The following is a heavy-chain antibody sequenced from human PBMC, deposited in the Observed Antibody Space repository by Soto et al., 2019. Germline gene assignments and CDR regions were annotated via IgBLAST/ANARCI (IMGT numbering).Heavy chain of an antibody. CDR3: ARGPRGSSRYWYFDL. Sequence: QVQLVQSGAEVKKPGSSVKVSCKASGGTFSSYAISWVRQAPGQGLEWMGGIIPIFGTANYAQKFQGRVTITADESTSTAYRELSSLRSEDTAVYYCARGPRGSSRYWYFDLWGRGTLVTVSS. D-gene: IGHD1-26*01. CDR1: GGTFSSYA. CDR2: IIPIFGTA. J-gene: IGHJ2*01. V-gene: IGHV1-69*01.